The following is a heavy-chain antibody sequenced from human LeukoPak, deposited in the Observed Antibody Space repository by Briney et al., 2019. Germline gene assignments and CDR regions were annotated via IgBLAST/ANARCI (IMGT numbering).Heavy chain of an antibody. CDR3: ARLVGAPPYFTH. CDR1: GITFRSCA. V-gene: IGHV3-23*01. Sequence: GGSLRLSCAVSGITFRSCALSWVRQAPGKGLEWVSSIDVSGGDTYYADSVKGRFTISRDNSKSSLFLQMNTLRAEDTALYYCARLVGAPPYFTHWGQGTLVTVSS. D-gene: IGHD1-26*01. J-gene: IGHJ4*02. CDR2: IDVSGGDT.